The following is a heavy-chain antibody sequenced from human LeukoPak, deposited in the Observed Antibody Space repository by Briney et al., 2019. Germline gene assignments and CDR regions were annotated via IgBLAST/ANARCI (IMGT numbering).Heavy chain of an antibody. Sequence: GGSLRLSCAVSGITLSNYGMSWVRQAPGKGLEWVAGVSDSGGSTNYADPVKGRFTISRDNSMNTMYLQMNSLRAEDTAVYFCAKRGIVIRGLLIIGFHKEAYYFDSWGQGILVTVSS. CDR3: AKRGIVIRGLLIIGFHKEAYYFDS. J-gene: IGHJ4*02. CDR2: VSDSGGST. V-gene: IGHV3-23*01. D-gene: IGHD3-10*01. CDR1: GITLSNYG.